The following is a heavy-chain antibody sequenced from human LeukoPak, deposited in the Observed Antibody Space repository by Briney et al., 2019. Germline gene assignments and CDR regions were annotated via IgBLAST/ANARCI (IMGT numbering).Heavy chain of an antibody. CDR3: ASFGAGYGSGSYYYYGMDV. D-gene: IGHD3-10*01. V-gene: IGHV1-18*01. Sequence: ASVKVSCKASGYTFTSYGISWVRQAPGQGLEWMGWISAYNGNTNYAQKLQGRVTMTTDTSTSTAYMELRSLRSDDTAVYYCASFGAGYGSGSYYYYGMDVWGQGTTVTVSS. CDR2: ISAYNGNT. J-gene: IGHJ6*02. CDR1: GYTFTSYG.